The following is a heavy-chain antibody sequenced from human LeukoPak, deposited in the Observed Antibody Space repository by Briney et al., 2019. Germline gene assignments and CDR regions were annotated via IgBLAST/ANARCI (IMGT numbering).Heavy chain of an antibody. J-gene: IGHJ5*02. CDR3: ARAVRITMVRGVMGTYNWFDP. D-gene: IGHD3-10*01. CDR2: IKQDGSEK. Sequence: GGSLRLSCAASGFTFSSYWMSWVHQAPGKGLEWVANIKQDGSEKYYVDSVKGRFTISRDNAKNSLYLQMNSLRAEDTAVYYCARAVRITMVRGVMGTYNWFDPWGQGTLVTVSS. V-gene: IGHV3-7*01. CDR1: GFTFSSYW.